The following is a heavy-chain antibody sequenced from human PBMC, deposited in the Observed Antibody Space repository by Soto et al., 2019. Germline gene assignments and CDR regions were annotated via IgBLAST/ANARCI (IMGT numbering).Heavy chain of an antibody. CDR2: IYYSGST. CDR1: GGSISSSSYY. CDR3: ARRLYYDSSGFEGGGMDV. J-gene: IGHJ6*02. Sequence: SETLSLTCTVSGGSISSSSYYWGWIRQPPGKGLEWIGSIYYSGSTYYNPSLKSRVTISVDTSKNQFSLKLSSVTAADMAVYYCARRLYYDSSGFEGGGMDVWGQGTTVTVSS. V-gene: IGHV4-39*01. D-gene: IGHD3-22*01.